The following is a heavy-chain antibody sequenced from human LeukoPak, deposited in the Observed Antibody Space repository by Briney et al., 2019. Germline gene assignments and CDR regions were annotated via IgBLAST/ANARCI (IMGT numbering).Heavy chain of an antibody. D-gene: IGHD3-22*01. CDR1: GGSISSGGYS. CDR2: IYHSGST. Sequence: SQTLSLTCAVSGGSISSGGYSWSWIRQPPGKGLEWIGYIYHSGSTYYNPSLKSRVTISVDRSKNQFSLKLSSVTAADTAVYYCARGITMIAPRWFDPWGQGTLVTVSS. V-gene: IGHV4-30-2*01. CDR3: ARGITMIAPRWFDP. J-gene: IGHJ5*02.